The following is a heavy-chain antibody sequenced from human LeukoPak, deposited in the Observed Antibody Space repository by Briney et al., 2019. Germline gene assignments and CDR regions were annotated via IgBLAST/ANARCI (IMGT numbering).Heavy chain of an antibody. V-gene: IGHV3-21*01. D-gene: IGHD6-19*01. CDR3: ARDPGSGWSPYSFDY. J-gene: IGHJ4*02. CDR2: ISSSSSYI. CDR1: GFTVSSYS. Sequence: PGGSLRLSCTVSGFTVSSYSMNWVRQAPGKGLEWVSSISSSSSYIYYADSVKGRFTISRDNAKNSLYLQMNSLRAEDTAVYYCARDPGSGWSPYSFDYWGQGTLVTVSS.